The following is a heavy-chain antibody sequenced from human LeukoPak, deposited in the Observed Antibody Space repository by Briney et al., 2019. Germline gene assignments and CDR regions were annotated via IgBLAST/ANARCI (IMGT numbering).Heavy chain of an antibody. J-gene: IGHJ5*02. CDR2: IYYSGST. CDR3: ARREVVAVNNWFDP. V-gene: IGHV4-39*01. Sequence: SETLSLTCTVSGGSISSSSYYWGWIRQPPGQGLEWIGSIYYSGSTYYNPSLKSRVTISVDTSKNQFSLKLSSVTAADTAVYSCARREVVAVNNWFDPWGQGTLVTGSS. D-gene: IGHD2-15*01. CDR1: GGSISSSSYY.